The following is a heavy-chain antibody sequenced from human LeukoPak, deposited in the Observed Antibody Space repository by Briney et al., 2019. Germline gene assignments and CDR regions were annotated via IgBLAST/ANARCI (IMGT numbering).Heavy chain of an antibody. V-gene: IGHV3-30*18. D-gene: IGHD3-22*01. CDR1: GFTFSSYG. CDR3: AKDFYDNSGSRYDY. CDR2: ISYDGSNK. J-gene: IGHJ4*02. Sequence: PGGSLRLSCAASGFTFSSYGMHWVRQAPGKGLEWVAVISYDGSNKYYADSVKGRFTISRDNSKNTLYLQMNSLRAEDTAVYYCAKDFYDNSGSRYDYWGQGTLVTVSS.